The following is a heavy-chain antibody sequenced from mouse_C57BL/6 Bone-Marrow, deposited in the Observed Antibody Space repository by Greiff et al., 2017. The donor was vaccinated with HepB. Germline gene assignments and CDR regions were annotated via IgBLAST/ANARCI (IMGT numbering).Heavy chain of an antibody. V-gene: IGHV5-6*01. CDR1: GFTFSSYG. CDR2: ISSGGSYT. Sequence: EVKVVESGGDLVKPGGSLKLSCAASGFTFSSYGMSWVRQTPDKRLEWVATISSGGSYTYYPDSVKGRFTISRDNAKNTLYLQMSSLKSEDTAMYYCARLGVVAPYFDYWGQGTTLTVSS. D-gene: IGHD1-1*01. J-gene: IGHJ2*01. CDR3: ARLGVVAPYFDY.